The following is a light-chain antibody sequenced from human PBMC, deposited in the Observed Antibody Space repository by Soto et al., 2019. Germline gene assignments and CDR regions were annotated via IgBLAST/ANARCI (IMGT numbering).Light chain of an antibody. J-gene: IGKJ4*01. CDR2: GAS. CDR3: QQYHNWPPLT. V-gene: IGKV3-20*01. Sequence: EIVLTQSPDTLSLSPGERATLSCRASKSFSRSYLAWYQQKPGQAPRLLIYGASSRATGIPDRFSGSGSGTDFTLTISRLEPEDFGVYYCQQYHNWPPLTFGGGTKVDIK. CDR1: KSFSRSY.